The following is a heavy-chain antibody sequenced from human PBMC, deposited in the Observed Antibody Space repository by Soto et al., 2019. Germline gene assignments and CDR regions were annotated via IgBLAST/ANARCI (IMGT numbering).Heavy chain of an antibody. V-gene: IGHV4-4*07. CDR3: ARWDYYDSSGYDY. CDR2: IYTSGST. Sequence: PSETLSLTCTVSGDSISRYYWSWIRQPAGKGLEWIGRIYTSGSTNHNPSLKSRVTMSVDTSKNQFSLKLSSVTAVDTGVSYCARWDYYDSSGYDYWGQGTLVTVSS. D-gene: IGHD3-22*01. CDR1: GDSISRYY. J-gene: IGHJ4*02.